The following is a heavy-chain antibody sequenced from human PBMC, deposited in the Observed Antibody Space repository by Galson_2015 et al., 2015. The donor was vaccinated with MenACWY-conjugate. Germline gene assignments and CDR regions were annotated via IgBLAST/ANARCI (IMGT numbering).Heavy chain of an antibody. CDR3: ASQYYYDSGGYRNWFDP. Sequence: SVKVSCKASGYTFTSYYMHWVRQAPGQGLEWMGIINPSGGSTSYAQKFQGRVTMTRDTSTSTVYMELSSLRSEDTAVYYCASQYYYDSGGYRNWFDPWGQGTLVTVSS. V-gene: IGHV1-46*01. D-gene: IGHD3-22*01. J-gene: IGHJ5*02. CDR2: INPSGGST. CDR1: GYTFTSYY.